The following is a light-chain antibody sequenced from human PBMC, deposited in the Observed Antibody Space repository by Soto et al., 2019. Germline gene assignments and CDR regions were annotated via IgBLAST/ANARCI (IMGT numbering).Light chain of an antibody. Sequence: QSALTQPPSASGSPGQSVTISCTGTSSDVGGYNYVSWYQQHPGKAPKLMIYEVTKRPSGVPDRFSGSKSGNTASLTVSGLQAEDEADYYCSSHAGSINLVFGRGTKLTVL. V-gene: IGLV2-8*01. J-gene: IGLJ2*01. CDR3: SSHAGSINLV. CDR2: EVT. CDR1: SSDVGGYNY.